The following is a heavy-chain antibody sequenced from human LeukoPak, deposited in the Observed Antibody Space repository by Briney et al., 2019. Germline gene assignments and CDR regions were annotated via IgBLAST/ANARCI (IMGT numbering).Heavy chain of an antibody. D-gene: IGHD3-10*01. CDR1: GFTFSSYS. CDR3: ARAEWFGDYYYYGMDV. CDR2: ISSSSSYI. V-gene: IGHV3-21*01. J-gene: IGHJ6*02. Sequence: GGSLRLSCAASGFTFSSYSMNWVRQAPGKGLEWVSSISSSSSYIYYADSVKGRFTISRDNAKSSLYLQMNSLRAEDTAVYYYARAEWFGDYYYYGMDVWGQGTTVTVSS.